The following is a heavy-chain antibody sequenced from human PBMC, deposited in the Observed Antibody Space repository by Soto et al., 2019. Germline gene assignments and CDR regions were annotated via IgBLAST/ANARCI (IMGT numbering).Heavy chain of an antibody. CDR1: GYTFTYRY. D-gene: IGHD3-10*01. V-gene: IGHV1-45*02. Sequence: SVKVSCKASGYTFTYRYLHWVRQAPGQALEWMGWITPFNGNTNYAQKFQDRVTITRDRSMSTAYMELSSLRSEDTAMYYCAGYDAGSDAFDIWGQGTMVTVSS. CDR2: ITPFNGNT. J-gene: IGHJ3*02. CDR3: AGYDAGSDAFDI.